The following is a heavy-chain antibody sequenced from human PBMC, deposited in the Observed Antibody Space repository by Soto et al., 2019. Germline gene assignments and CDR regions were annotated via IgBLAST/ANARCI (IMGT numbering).Heavy chain of an antibody. V-gene: IGHV3-74*01. D-gene: IGHD1-26*01. J-gene: IGHJ6*02. CDR3: TRVGGSVSGMDV. CDR2: IDNAGSSA. Sequence: EVQLVESGGGLVQPGGSLRLSCAASGFTFRIYWMHWVRQAPGKGPVWVSRIDNAGSSARYGDSVKGRFTISRDNAKNKVYLQMKSLRAEDPAVYYCTRVGGSVSGMDVWGQGTTVTVSS. CDR1: GFTFRIYW.